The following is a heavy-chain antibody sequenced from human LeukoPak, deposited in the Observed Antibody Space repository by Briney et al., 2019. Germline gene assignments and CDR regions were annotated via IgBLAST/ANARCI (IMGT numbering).Heavy chain of an antibody. CDR2: IYYSGSN. D-gene: IGHD3-3*01. CDR1: GGSISSYY. J-gene: IGHJ6*03. V-gene: IGHV4-59*08. Sequence: SETLSLTCTVSGGSISSYYWSWIRQPPGKGLEWIGYIYYSGSNNYNPSLKSRVTISVDTSKNQFSLKLSSVTAADTAVYYCARRTYYDFWSGKPQTNYYYYMDVWGKGTTVTVSS. CDR3: ARRTYYDFWSGKPQTNYYYYMDV.